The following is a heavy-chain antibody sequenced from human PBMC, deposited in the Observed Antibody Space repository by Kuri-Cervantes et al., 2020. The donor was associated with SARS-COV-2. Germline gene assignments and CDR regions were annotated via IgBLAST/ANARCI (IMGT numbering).Heavy chain of an antibody. V-gene: IGHV3-21*01. Sequence: GESLKISCAASGFTFSSYSMHWVRQAPGKGLEWVSSISSSSSYIYYADSVKGRFTISRDNAKNSLYLQMNSLRAEDTAVYYCARDGGPREQQLGVWGKGTTVTVSS. J-gene: IGHJ6*04. CDR3: ARDGGPREQQLGV. CDR1: GFTFSSYS. D-gene: IGHD6-13*01. CDR2: ISSSSSYI.